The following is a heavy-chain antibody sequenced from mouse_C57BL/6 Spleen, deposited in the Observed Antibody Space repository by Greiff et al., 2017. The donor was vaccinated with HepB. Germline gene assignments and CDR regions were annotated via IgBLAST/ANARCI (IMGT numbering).Heavy chain of an antibody. Sequence: EVMLVESGGDLVKPGGSLKLSCAASGFTFSSYGMYWVRQTPDKRLEWVATISSGGSYTYYPDTVKGRFTLSRDNAKNTLYMQMSSLKSEDTAMYYCARQGDSSDYYIDYWGQGTTLTVSS. V-gene: IGHV5-6*01. D-gene: IGHD3-2*02. CDR2: ISSGGSYT. CDR1: GFTFSSYG. CDR3: ARQGDSSDYYIDY. J-gene: IGHJ2*01.